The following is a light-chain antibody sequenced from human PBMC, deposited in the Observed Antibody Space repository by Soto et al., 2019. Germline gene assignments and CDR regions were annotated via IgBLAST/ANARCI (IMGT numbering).Light chain of an antibody. CDR3: QQFGSSIPHT. V-gene: IGKV3-20*01. CDR2: GAS. Sequence: EIVMTQSPGTLSLSPGERATISCRASQVIGSRYLAWYHQKSGQAPRLLIYGASSRATGIPDRFSGSGSGPDFTLTISRLEPEDFGVYYCQQFGSSIPHTFGQGTKLEIK. J-gene: IGKJ2*01. CDR1: QVIGSRY.